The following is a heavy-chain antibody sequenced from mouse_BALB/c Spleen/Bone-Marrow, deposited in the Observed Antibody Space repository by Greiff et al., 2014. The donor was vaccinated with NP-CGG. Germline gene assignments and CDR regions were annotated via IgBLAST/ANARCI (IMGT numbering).Heavy chain of an antibody. CDR3: NARGDYDFDYFDY. V-gene: IGHV14-4*02. CDR2: IDPENGAT. CDR1: GFNIKDYY. D-gene: IGHD2-4*01. Sequence: EVQLQQSGAELVRSGASVKLSCTASGFNIKDYYMHWVKQRPEQCLEWIGWIDPENGATEFAPKFQGKATMTADTSSNTAYLQLSSLTSEDTAVYYCNARGDYDFDYFDYWGQGTTLTVAS. J-gene: IGHJ2*01.